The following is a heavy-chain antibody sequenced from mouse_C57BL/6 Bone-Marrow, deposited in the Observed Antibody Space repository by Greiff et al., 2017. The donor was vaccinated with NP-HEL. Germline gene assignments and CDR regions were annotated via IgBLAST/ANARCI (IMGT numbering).Heavy chain of an antibody. Sequence: EVQLQESGGGLVKPGGSLKLSCAASGFTFSSYAMSWVRQTPEKRLEWVATISDGGSYTYYPDNVKGRFTISRDNAKNNLYLQMSHLKSEDTAMYYCARVLLFAYWGQGTLVTVSA. CDR2: ISDGGSYT. CDR3: ARVLLFAY. J-gene: IGHJ3*01. V-gene: IGHV5-4*01. CDR1: GFTFSSYA. D-gene: IGHD2-3*01.